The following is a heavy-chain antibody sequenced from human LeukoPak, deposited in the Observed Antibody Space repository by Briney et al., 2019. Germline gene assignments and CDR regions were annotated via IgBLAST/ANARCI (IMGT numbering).Heavy chain of an antibody. CDR2: IIPIFGIA. J-gene: IGHJ4*02. V-gene: IGHV1-69*04. Sequence: SVKVSCKASGGTFSSYAISWVRQAPGQGLEWMGRIIPIFGIANYAQKFQGRVTITADKSTSTAYMELSSLRSEDTAVYYCAGEIGYCSGGSCISPDVYFDYWGQGTLVTVSS. CDR3: AGEIGYCSGGSCISPDVYFDY. CDR1: GGTFSSYA. D-gene: IGHD2-15*01.